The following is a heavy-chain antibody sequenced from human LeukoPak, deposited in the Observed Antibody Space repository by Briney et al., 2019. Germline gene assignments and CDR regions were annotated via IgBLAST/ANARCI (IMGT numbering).Heavy chain of an antibody. Sequence: GGSLRLSCAASGFTFSSYWMHWVRQAPGKGLVGVSRINSDGSSTSYADSVKGRFTISRDNAKTTLYLQMNSLRAEDTAVYYCARIPYDFWSGPGPFDYWGQGTLVTVSS. CDR2: INSDGSST. V-gene: IGHV3-74*01. J-gene: IGHJ4*02. CDR3: ARIPYDFWSGPGPFDY. D-gene: IGHD3-3*01. CDR1: GFTFSSYW.